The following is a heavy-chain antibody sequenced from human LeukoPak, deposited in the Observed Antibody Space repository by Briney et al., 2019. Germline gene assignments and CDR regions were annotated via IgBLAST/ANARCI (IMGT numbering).Heavy chain of an antibody. Sequence: GGSLRLSCAASGFPFSDYVMHWVRQAPGKGLEWVPVIRYDGNNKYYADSVKGRFTISRDNSKNTLYLQMNSLESEDTAVYYCAKDRWGAVASFDYWGQGTLVTVSS. V-gene: IGHV3-30*02. CDR3: AKDRWGAVASFDY. CDR2: IRYDGNNK. D-gene: IGHD6-19*01. CDR1: GFPFSDYV. J-gene: IGHJ4*02.